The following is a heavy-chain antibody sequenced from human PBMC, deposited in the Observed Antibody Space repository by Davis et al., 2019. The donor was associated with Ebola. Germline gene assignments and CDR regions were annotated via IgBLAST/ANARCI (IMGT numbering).Heavy chain of an antibody. CDR2: FSSRNSTR. D-gene: IGHD2-15*01. CDR1: GFTFRRYS. J-gene: IGHJ6*04. CDR3: ARGSPWPYYYYGIGL. V-gene: IGHV3-48*01. Sequence: GGSLRLSCAASGFTFRRYSMNWVRQVRGKGLAWVSYFSSRNSTRYYADSVKGRFTISRDNAKNSLYLQINSLGVEDTAVYYCARGSPWPYYYYGIGLWVKRTAVTISS.